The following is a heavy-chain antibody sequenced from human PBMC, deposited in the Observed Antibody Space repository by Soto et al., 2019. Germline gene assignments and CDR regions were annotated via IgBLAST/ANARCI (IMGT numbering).Heavy chain of an antibody. CDR1: GFSFKSFR. V-gene: IGHV3-74*01. Sequence: HLVESGGGLVQPGGSLRLSCTAFGFSFKSFRMHWVRQVPGKGLVWVSRIEGDGSSTNYADSVKGRFTISRDNTKNTLYLQMKNLGVEDTAVYYCARDGWAVAENWGQGTRVTVSS. J-gene: IGHJ4*02. CDR2: IEGDGSST. D-gene: IGHD6-19*01. CDR3: ARDGWAVAEN.